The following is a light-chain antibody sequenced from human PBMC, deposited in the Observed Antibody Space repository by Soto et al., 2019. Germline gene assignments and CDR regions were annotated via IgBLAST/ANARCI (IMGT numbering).Light chain of an antibody. CDR2: EVS. Sequence: QSALTQPASVSGSPGQSITISCTGTSSDVGGYNYVSWYQQHPGKAPKRMIYEVSNRPSGVSNRLSGPKSGNTASLTIYGLQAEDEADYYCSSYTSSSTWVFGGGTKLTVL. CDR1: SSDVGGYNY. J-gene: IGLJ3*02. CDR3: SSYTSSSTWV. V-gene: IGLV2-14*01.